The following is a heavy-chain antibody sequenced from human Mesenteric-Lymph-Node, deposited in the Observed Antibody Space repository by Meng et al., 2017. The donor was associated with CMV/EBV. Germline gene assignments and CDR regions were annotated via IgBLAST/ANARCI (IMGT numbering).Heavy chain of an antibody. CDR3: ARDSTFSYDYSNYVSEFDP. CDR2: ISSSSSYI. CDR1: GFTFSSYS. V-gene: IGHV3-21*01. Sequence: GGSLRLSCAASGFTFSSYSMNWVRQAPGKGLEWVSSISSSSSYIYYADSVKGRFTISRDNAKNSLYLQMNSLRAEDTAVYYCARDSTFSYDYSNYVSEFDPWGQGTLVTVSS. J-gene: IGHJ5*02. D-gene: IGHD4-11*01.